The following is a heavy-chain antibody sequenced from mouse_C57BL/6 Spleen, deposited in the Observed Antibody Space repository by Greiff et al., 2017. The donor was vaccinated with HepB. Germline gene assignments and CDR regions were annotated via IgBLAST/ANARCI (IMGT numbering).Heavy chain of an antibody. D-gene: IGHD1-1*01. J-gene: IGHJ2*01. CDR2: IDPEDGET. Sequence: VHVKQSGAELVKPGASVKLSCTASGFNIKDYYMHWVKQRTEQGLEWIGRIDPEDGETKYAPKFQGKATITADTSSNTAYLQLSSLTSEDTAVYYCALHYYGSSYVGDYWGQGTTLTVSS. CDR3: ALHYYGSSYVGDY. V-gene: IGHV14-2*01. CDR1: GFNIKDYY.